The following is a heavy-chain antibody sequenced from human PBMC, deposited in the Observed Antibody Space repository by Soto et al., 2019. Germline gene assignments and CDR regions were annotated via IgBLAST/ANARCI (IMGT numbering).Heavy chain of an antibody. CDR2: ISYDGSNK. J-gene: IGHJ4*02. D-gene: IGHD3-3*01. V-gene: IGHV3-30-3*01. Sequence: GGSLRLSCAASGFTFSSYAMHWVRQAPGKGLEWVAVISYDGSNKYYADSVKGRFTISRDNSKNTLYLQMNSLRAEDTAVYYCASTYDFWSGYGLDYWGQGTLVTVSS. CDR3: ASTYDFWSGYGLDY. CDR1: GFTFSSYA.